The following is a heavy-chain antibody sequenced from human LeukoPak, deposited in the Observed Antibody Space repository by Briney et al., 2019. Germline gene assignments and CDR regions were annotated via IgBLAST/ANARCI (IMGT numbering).Heavy chain of an antibody. V-gene: IGHV3-9*01. CDR3: ARDWYYEHAFDI. CDR2: ISWNSGSI. CDR1: GFTFDDYA. Sequence: PGGSLRLSCAASGFTFDDYAMHWVRQAPGKGLEWVSGISWNSGSIGYADSVKGRFTISRDNAQNSLYLQMNSLRAEDTAVYYCARDWYYEHAFDIWGQGTMVTVSS. D-gene: IGHD3-3*01. J-gene: IGHJ3*02.